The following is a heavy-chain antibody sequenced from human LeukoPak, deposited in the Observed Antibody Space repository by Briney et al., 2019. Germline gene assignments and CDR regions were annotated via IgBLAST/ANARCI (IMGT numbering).Heavy chain of an antibody. V-gene: IGHV4-4*07. D-gene: IGHD5-18*01. CDR2: IYTSGST. Sequence: SETLSLICTVSGGSISSYYWSWIRQPAGKGLEWIGRIYTSGSTNYNPSLKSRVTMSVDTSKNQFSLKLSSVTAADTAVYYCARENPRIQLWFRGDYFNYWGQGTLVTVSS. CDR3: ARENPRIQLWFRGDYFNY. J-gene: IGHJ4*02. CDR1: GGSISSYY.